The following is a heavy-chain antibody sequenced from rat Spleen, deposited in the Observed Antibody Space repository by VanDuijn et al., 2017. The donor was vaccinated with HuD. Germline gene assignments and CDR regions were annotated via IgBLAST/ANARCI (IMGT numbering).Heavy chain of an antibody. CDR2: ITNTGDST. Sequence: EVQLVESGGGLVQPGGSLKLSCVASGITFTNYWMTWIRQAPGKGLEWIASITNTGDSTYYRDAVKGRFTISRDNAKSTLSLQMDSLRSEDTATYYCARRHYGYTDYFDYWGQGVMVTVSS. V-gene: IGHV5-31*01. CDR3: ARRHYGYTDYFDY. CDR1: GITFTNYW. D-gene: IGHD1-9*01. J-gene: IGHJ2*01.